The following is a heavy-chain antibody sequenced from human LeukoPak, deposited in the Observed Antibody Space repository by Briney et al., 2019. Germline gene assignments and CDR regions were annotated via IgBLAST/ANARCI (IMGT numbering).Heavy chain of an antibody. V-gene: IGHV4-59*08. CDR3: ARQGIDAFDI. CDR1: GGSISSHY. CDR2: IYYTGTR. J-gene: IGHJ3*02. Sequence: KPSETLSLTCAVYGGSISSHYWSWIRQPPGKGLEWIAYIYYTGTRNYNPSLKSRVTISVDTSKNQISLRLSSVTAADTAVYYCARQGIDAFDIWGQGTLVTVSS.